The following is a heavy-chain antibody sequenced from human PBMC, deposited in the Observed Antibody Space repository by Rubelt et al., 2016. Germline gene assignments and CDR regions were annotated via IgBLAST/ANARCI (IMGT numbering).Heavy chain of an antibody. CDR3: ASGDCGFDY. D-gene: IGHD2-21*02. Sequence: QVQLVQSGAEVKKPGSSVKVSCKASGGTFTGYYMHWVRQAPGQGLEWMGWINPNSGGRNYAQKFQGRGTMTRGTFISTDYMEWSKLRSDDTAVYYCASGDCGFDYWGQGTLVTVSS. CDR1: GGTFTGYY. J-gene: IGHJ4*02. V-gene: IGHV1-2*02. CDR2: INPNSGGR.